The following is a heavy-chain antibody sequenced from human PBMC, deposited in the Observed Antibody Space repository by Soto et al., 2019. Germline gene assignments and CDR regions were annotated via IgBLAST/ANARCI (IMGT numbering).Heavy chain of an antibody. J-gene: IGHJ6*02. V-gene: IGHV1-69*02. CDR1: GGTFSSYT. Sequence: QVQLVQSGAEVKKPGSSVKVSCKASGGTFSSYTISWVRQAPGQGREWMGRIIPILGIANYAQKFQGRVTITADKSTSTAYMELSSLRSEDTAVYYCARVQDYDILTGYYNAPLPGGMDVWGQGTTVTVSS. CDR3: ARVQDYDILTGYYNAPLPGGMDV. CDR2: IIPILGIA. D-gene: IGHD3-9*01.